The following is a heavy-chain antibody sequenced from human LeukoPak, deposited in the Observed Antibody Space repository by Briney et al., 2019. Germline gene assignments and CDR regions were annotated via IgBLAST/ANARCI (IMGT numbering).Heavy chain of an antibody. Sequence: GGSLRLSCAAPGFTFSSYAMHWVRQAPGKGLEWVAVISYDGSNKYYADSVKGRFTISRDNSKNTLYLQMNSLRAEDTAVYYCAKGRSGALNWFDPWGQGTLVTVSS. D-gene: IGHD1-26*01. CDR2: ISYDGSNK. CDR1: GFTFSSYA. CDR3: AKGRSGALNWFDP. V-gene: IGHV3-30-3*01. J-gene: IGHJ5*02.